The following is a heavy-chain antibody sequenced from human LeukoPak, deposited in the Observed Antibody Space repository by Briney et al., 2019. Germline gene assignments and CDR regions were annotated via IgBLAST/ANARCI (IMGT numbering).Heavy chain of an antibody. V-gene: IGHV3-33*01. CDR3: ARSGRGYYDSLDH. CDR2: IWYDGSNK. CDR1: GFTFSSYG. J-gene: IGHJ4*02. D-gene: IGHD3-22*01. Sequence: GRSLRLSCAASGFTFSSYGMHWVRQAPGKGLEWVALIWYDGSNKYYADSVKGRFTISRDNANNTLYLQMNSLRAEDTAVCYCARSGRGYYDSLDHWGQGDLVTVSS.